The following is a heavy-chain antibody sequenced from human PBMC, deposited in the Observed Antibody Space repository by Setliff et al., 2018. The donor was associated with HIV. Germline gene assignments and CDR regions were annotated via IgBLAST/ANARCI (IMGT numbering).Heavy chain of an antibody. J-gene: IGHJ6*03. Sequence: VASVKVSCKASGGTFSNYAITWVRQAPGQGLEWMGGIIPMFGIANHAQKFQGRVTITADTSTGTAYMELSSLRSEDTAVYYCARAYFSVVIKYMDVWGKGTTVTVSS. CDR2: IIPMFGIA. V-gene: IGHV1-69*10. CDR3: ARAYFSVVIKYMDV. CDR1: GGTFSNYA. D-gene: IGHD3-22*01.